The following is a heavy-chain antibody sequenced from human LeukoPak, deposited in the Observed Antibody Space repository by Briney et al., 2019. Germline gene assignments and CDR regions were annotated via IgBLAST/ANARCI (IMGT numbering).Heavy chain of an antibody. D-gene: IGHD5-18*01. J-gene: IGHJ4*02. Sequence: SETLSLTCTVSGGSISSGAYYWTWIRQHPGKGLEWIGYIYYSGSTYYNPSLKSRVTISIDTSKNQFSLRLSSVTVADTAVYYCASGYSYGTTFDYWGQGTLVTVPS. CDR1: GGSISSGAYY. CDR2: IYYSGST. V-gene: IGHV4-31*03. CDR3: ASGYSYGTTFDY.